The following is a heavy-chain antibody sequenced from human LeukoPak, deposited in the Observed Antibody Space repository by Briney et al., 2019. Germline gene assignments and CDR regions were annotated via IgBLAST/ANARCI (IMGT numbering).Heavy chain of an antibody. CDR2: IGGSGETN. CDR3: SKGAPVGGTRHFDY. D-gene: IGHD1-26*01. Sequence: GVSLRLSCAASGFTFSTYGMSWVPQAPGKALEWVAIIGGSGETNIYRDSGKGRLTIYRDNSKHTVYRQMNSLRVEDTAVYYCSKGAPVGGTRHFDYWGQGTLVSVSS. V-gene: IGHV3-23*01. CDR1: GFTFSTYG. J-gene: IGHJ4*02.